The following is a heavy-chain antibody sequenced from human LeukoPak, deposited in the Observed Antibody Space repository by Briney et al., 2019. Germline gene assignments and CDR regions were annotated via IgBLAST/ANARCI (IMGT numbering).Heavy chain of an antibody. V-gene: IGHV3-21*01. CDR1: GFTFSSYS. CDR2: ISSSSSYI. J-gene: IGHJ6*02. CDR3: ARDYYDILTATTYRLDV. D-gene: IGHD3-9*01. Sequence: GSLRLSCAASGFTFSSYSMNWVRKAPGKGLEWVSSISSSSSYIYYADSVKGRFTISRDNAKNSLYLQMNSLRAEDTAVYYCARDYYDILTATTYRLDVWGQGTTVTVSS.